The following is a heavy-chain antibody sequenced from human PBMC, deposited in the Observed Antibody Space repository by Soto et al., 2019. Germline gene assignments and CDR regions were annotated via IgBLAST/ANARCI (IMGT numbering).Heavy chain of an antibody. CDR1: GYTFTSYG. Sequence: QVQLVQSGAEVKKPGASVKVSCKASGYTFTSYGISWVRQAPGQGLEWMGWISAYDGNTNYAQKLQGRVTMTTDTSTSTAYMELRSLRSDDTAVYYCARWGQYYDFWSGYYTMDYWGQGTLVTVSS. CDR2: ISAYDGNT. V-gene: IGHV1-18*01. J-gene: IGHJ4*02. D-gene: IGHD3-3*01. CDR3: ARWGQYYDFWSGYYTMDY.